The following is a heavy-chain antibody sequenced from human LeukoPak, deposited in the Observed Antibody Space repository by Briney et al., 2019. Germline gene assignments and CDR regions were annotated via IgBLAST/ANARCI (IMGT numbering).Heavy chain of an antibody. D-gene: IGHD6-13*01. J-gene: IGHJ4*02. Sequence: GRSLRLSCAASGFTFTDAYMTWVRQAPGKGLEWVGRIKSKSDGGTIEYGAPVKGRFTISRDDSQNTLYLQMNGLKSEDTALYYCTTDAGYTSRWYNWWGQGTLVTVSS. V-gene: IGHV3-15*01. CDR1: GFTFTDAY. CDR3: TTDAGYTSRWYNW. CDR2: IKSKSDGGTI.